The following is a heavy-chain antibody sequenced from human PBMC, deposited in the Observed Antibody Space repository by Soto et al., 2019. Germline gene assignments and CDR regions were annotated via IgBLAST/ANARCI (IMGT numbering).Heavy chain of an antibody. V-gene: IGHV4-59*01. CDR2: IYYSGST. D-gene: IGHD6-13*01. CDR3: ARRGRGHSSTWYAL. J-gene: IGHJ4*02. CDR1: GGSINNYY. Sequence: PSETLSLTCTVSGGSINNYYWSWIRQPPGKGLDWIGYIYYSGSTNYNPSLKSRVTMSVDTSKNQLSLKLSSVTAADTAVYYCARRGRGHSSTWYALWGQGALVTVS.